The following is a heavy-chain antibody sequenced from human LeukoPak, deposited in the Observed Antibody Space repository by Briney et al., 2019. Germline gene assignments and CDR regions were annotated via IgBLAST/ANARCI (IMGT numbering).Heavy chain of an antibody. CDR3: ARKDSSSDAFDY. CDR2: IYYSGST. V-gene: IGHV4-39*07. Sequence: KASETLSLTCTVSGGSISSSSYYWGWIRQPPGRGLEWIGSIYYSGSTYYNPSLKSRVTIAVDTSRNQFSLKLSSVTAADTAVYYCARKDSSSDAFDYWGQGTLVTVSS. J-gene: IGHJ4*02. D-gene: IGHD6-6*01. CDR1: GGSISSSSYY.